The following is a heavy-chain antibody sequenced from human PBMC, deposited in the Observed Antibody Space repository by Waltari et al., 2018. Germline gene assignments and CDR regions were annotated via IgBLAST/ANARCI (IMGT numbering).Heavy chain of an antibody. D-gene: IGHD2-15*01. Sequence: QVQLQQSGPGLVKPSQTLSLTCAISGDSVSTDSATWIWIRQSPSGGLEWLGRADVRCNLYSDSAPSVKSRITLNADTSKNQFSLQLNSVTPEDTAVYYCARERGWKLDFWGQGTQVIVSP. J-gene: IGHJ4*02. CDR1: GDSVSTDSAT. CDR3: ARERGWKLDF. CDR2: ADVRCNLYS. V-gene: IGHV6-1*01.